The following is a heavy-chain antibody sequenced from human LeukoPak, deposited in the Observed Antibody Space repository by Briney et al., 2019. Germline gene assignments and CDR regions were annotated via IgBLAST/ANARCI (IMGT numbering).Heavy chain of an antibody. D-gene: IGHD5-12*01. J-gene: IGHJ4*02. CDR2: ISPIFGTA. Sequence: SVKVSCKASGGTFSSYAISWVRQAPGQGLEWMGGISPIFGTANYAQKFQGRVTITADKSTSTAYMELSSLRSEDTAVYYCARESTDGYSGYNYWGQGTLVAVSS. CDR3: ARESTDGYSGYNY. CDR1: GGTFSSYA. V-gene: IGHV1-69*06.